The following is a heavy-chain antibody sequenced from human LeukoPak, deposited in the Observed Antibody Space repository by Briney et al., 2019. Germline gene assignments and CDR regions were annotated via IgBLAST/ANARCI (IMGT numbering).Heavy chain of an antibody. J-gene: IGHJ3*02. CDR3: ATPAKWELRPRAFDI. CDR2: FDPEDGET. Sequence: ASVKVSCKVSGYTLTELSMHWVRQAPGKGLEWMGGFDPEDGETIYAQKFQGRVTMTEDTSTDTAYMELSSLRSEDTAVYYCATPAKWELRPRAFDIWGQGTMVTVSS. CDR1: GYTLTELS. V-gene: IGHV1-24*01. D-gene: IGHD1-26*01.